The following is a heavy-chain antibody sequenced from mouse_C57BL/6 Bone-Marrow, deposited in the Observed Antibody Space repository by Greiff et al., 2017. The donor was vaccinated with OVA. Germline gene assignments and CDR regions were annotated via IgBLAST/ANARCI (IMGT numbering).Heavy chain of an antibody. V-gene: IGHV1-55*01. J-gene: IGHJ2*01. D-gene: IGHD2-4*01. Sequence: QVQLQQPGAELVKPGASVKMSCKASGYTFTSYWITWVKQRPGQGLEWIGDIYPGSGSTNYNEKFKSKATLTVDTSSSTAYMQLSSLTSEDSAVYYCARAGFYYDYDVDYWGQGTTLTVSS. CDR1: GYTFTSYW. CDR2: IYPGSGST. CDR3: ARAGFYYDYDVDY.